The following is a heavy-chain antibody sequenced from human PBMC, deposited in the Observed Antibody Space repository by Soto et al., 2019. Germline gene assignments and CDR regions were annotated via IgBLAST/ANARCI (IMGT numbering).Heavy chain of an antibody. V-gene: IGHV1-24*01. CDR3: ATHRKMTTVTTTVYYYYYMDV. D-gene: IGHD4-4*01. J-gene: IGHJ6*03. CDR1: GYTLTELS. Sequence: EASVKVSCKVSGYTLTELSMHWVRQAPGKGLEWMGGFDPEDGETIYAQKFQGRVTMTEDTSTDTAYMELSSLRSEDTAVYYCATHRKMTTVTTTVYYYYYMDVWGKGTTVTVSS. CDR2: FDPEDGET.